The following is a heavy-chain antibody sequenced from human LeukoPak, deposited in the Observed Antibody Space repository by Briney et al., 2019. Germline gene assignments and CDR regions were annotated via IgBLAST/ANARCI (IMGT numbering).Heavy chain of an antibody. Sequence: GESLTLSCAASGFTFSSYDMHWVRQATGKGLEWVSAIGTAGDTYYPGSVKGRFTISRENAKNSLYLQMNSLSAGDTAVYYCARAPRRAADRAPLDYWGQGTLVTVSS. V-gene: IGHV3-13*01. J-gene: IGHJ4*02. CDR1: GFTFSSYD. CDR2: IGTAGDT. D-gene: IGHD6-13*01. CDR3: ARAPRRAADRAPLDY.